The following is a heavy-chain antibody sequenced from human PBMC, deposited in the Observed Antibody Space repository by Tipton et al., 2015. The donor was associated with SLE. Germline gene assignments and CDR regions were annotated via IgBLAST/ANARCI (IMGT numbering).Heavy chain of an antibody. D-gene: IGHD1-26*01. CDR1: GGSISSYY. J-gene: IGHJ3*02. Sequence: TLSLTCTVSGGSISSYYWSWIRQPPGKGLEWIGYIYSSGSTKYNPSLKSRVTRSVDTSKNQFSLKGTSVTAADTAVYYCARLSGDAFDIWGRGTMVTVSS. CDR3: ARLSGDAFDI. V-gene: IGHV4-59*08. CDR2: IYSSGST.